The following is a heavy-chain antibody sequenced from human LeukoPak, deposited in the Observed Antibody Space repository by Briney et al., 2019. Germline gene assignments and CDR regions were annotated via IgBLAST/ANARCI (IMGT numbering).Heavy chain of an antibody. D-gene: IGHD3-10*01. J-gene: IGHJ4*02. V-gene: IGHV4-34*01. CDR2: INHSGST. CDR1: GGSFSGYY. Sequence: PSETLSLTCAVYGGSFSGYYWSWIRQPPGKGLEWIGEINHSGSTNYNPSLKSRVTISVDTSKNQFSLKLSSVTAADTAVYYCASGPYGSGYYFDYWGQGTLVTVSS. CDR3: ASGPYGSGYYFDY.